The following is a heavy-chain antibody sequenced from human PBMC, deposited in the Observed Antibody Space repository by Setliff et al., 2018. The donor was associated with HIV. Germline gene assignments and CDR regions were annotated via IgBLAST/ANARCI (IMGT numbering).Heavy chain of an antibody. CDR1: GGSINSGSYY. CDR2: IYYSGST. D-gene: IGHD1-20*01. V-gene: IGHV4-39*01. J-gene: IGHJ5*02. CDR3: ARLEAVHYNWNNWFDP. Sequence: NPSETLSLTCTVSGGSINSGSYYWSWIRQPPGKGLEWIGNIYYSGSTYYNPSLKSRVTISVDTSKNRFSLKVSSVTAADTAVYYCARLEAVHYNWNNWFDPWGQGTLVTVSS.